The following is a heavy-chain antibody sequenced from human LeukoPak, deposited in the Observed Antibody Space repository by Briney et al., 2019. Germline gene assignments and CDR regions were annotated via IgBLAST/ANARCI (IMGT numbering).Heavy chain of an antibody. V-gene: IGHV4-34*01. CDR1: GGSLSGYY. J-gene: IGHJ4*02. CDR3: ARGDEYSSSSYFDY. D-gene: IGHD6-6*01. CDR2: INHSGST. Sequence: SETLSLTCAVYGGSLSGYYWSWIRQPPGKGLEWIGEINHSGSTNYNPSLKSRVTISVDTSKNQFSLKLSSVTAADTAVYYCARGDEYSSSSYFDYWGQGTLVTVSS.